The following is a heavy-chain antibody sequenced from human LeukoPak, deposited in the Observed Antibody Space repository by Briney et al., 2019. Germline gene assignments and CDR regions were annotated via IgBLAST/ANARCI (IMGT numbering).Heavy chain of an antibody. CDR2: IGTAGDT. V-gene: IGHV3-13*01. CDR1: GFTFSSYD. D-gene: IGHD6-25*01. CDR3: ARDDSGPQAFDL. Sequence: GGSLRLSCAASGFTFSSYDMHWVCQATGKGLEWVSAIGTAGDTYYPGSVKGRFTISRDNAKNTLYLQMNSLRAEDTAMYYCARDDSGPQAFDLWGQGTMVTVSS. J-gene: IGHJ3*01.